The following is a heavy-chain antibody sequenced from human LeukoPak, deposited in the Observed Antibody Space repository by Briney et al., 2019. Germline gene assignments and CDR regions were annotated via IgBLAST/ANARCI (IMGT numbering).Heavy chain of an antibody. CDR1: GGSISSYY. CDR3: ARAAHDGFDY. CDR2: IYYSGST. Sequence: SETLSLTCTVSGGSISSYYWSWIRQPPGKGLEWIGYIYYSGSTNYNPSLKSRVTISVDTSKNQFSLKLSSVTAADTAVYYCARAAHDGFDYWGQGTLVTVSS. J-gene: IGHJ4*02. D-gene: IGHD3-16*01. V-gene: IGHV4-59*01.